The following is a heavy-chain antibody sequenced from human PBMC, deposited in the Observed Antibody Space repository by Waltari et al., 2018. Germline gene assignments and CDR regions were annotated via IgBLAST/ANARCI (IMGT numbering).Heavy chain of an antibody. J-gene: IGHJ4*02. CDR3: ARDRVPYGDYEGSFDN. CDR1: GFPFSGYW. CDR2: INQDGSEK. D-gene: IGHD4-17*01. V-gene: IGHV3-7*01. Sequence: EVHLVESGGGLVQSGGSLRLSGATSGFPFSGYWMIWVRQVPGKWLEYVARINQDGSEKYYVDSVKGRFIVSRDHAKNSVGLQMSSLRGEDTAVYYCARDRVPYGDYEGSFDNWGQGTLVTVSS.